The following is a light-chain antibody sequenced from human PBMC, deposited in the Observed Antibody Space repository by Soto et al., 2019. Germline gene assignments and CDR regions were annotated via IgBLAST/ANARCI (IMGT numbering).Light chain of an antibody. Sequence: EIVMTQSPATLSVSPGERDTLSCRASQSFSSDCAWYQQKPGQAPRLLISGASTRATGIPARFSGSGCGTDFTLTISSLQSEDFAGYCCQQYNNWSGTFGQGTKVEIK. V-gene: IGKV3-15*01. CDR3: QQYNNWSGT. CDR1: QSFSSD. J-gene: IGKJ1*01. CDR2: GAS.